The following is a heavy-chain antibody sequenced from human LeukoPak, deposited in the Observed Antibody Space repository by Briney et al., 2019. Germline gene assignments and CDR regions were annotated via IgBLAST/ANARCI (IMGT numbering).Heavy chain of an antibody. Sequence: SETLSLTCAVYGGSFSGYYWSWIRQPPGKGLEWIGEINHSGSTNYNPSLKSRVTISVDTSKNQFSLKLSSVTAADTAVYYCARRRPAGSYYRNAFDIWGQGTMVTVPS. CDR3: ARRRPAGSYYRNAFDI. J-gene: IGHJ3*02. CDR1: GGSFSGYY. D-gene: IGHD3-10*01. V-gene: IGHV4-34*01. CDR2: INHSGST.